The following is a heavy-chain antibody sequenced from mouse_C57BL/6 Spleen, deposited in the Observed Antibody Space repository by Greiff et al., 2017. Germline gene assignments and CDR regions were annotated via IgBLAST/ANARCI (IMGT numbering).Heavy chain of an antibody. Sequence: QVQLQQSGAELVKPGASVKLSCKASGYTFTSYWMHWVKQRPGQGLEWIGMIHPNSGSTNYNEKFKSKATLTVDKSSSTAYMQLSSLTAEDSAVYYCARDGTMVTGFAYGGQGTLVTVSA. CDR2: IHPNSGST. CDR3: ARDGTMVTGFAY. D-gene: IGHD2-2*01. V-gene: IGHV1-64*01. J-gene: IGHJ3*01. CDR1: GYTFTSYW.